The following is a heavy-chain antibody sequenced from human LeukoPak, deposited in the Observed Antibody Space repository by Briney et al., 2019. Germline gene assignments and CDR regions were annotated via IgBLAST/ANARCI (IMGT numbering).Heavy chain of an antibody. CDR3: ARRLSLRHFDGN. CDR2: INQSGSS. CDR1: GGSFSGYY. V-gene: IGHV4-34*01. Sequence: PSETLSLTCAVYGGSFSGYYWSWIRQPPGKGLEWIGEINQSGSSDYNPSLKSRVTMSVDTSKNQFSLKLSSVTAADTAVYYCARRLSLRHFDGNWGQGTLVTVSS. J-gene: IGHJ4*02. D-gene: IGHD3-9*01.